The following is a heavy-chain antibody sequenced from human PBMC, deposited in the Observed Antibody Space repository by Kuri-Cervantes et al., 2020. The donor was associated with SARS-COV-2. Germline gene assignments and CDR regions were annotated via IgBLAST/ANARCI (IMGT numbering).Heavy chain of an antibody. Sequence: GESLKISCAASGFTFSSYSMNWVRQAPGKGLEWVSYISSSSSTIYYADSVKGRFTISRDNSKNTLYLQMNSLRAEDTAVYYCARDLLGVLGIDAFDIWGQGAMVTVSS. D-gene: IGHD6-13*01. V-gene: IGHV3-48*01. CDR2: ISSSSSTI. CDR3: ARDLLGVLGIDAFDI. J-gene: IGHJ3*02. CDR1: GFTFSSYS.